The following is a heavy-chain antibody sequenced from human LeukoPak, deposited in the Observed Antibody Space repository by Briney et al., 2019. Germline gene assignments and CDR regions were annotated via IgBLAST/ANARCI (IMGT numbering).Heavy chain of an antibody. D-gene: IGHD3-10*01. CDR1: GYTFTSYD. CDR2: MNPNSGNT. V-gene: IGHV1-8*01. Sequence: ASVTVSCKASGYTFTSYDINWVRQATGQGLEWMGWMNPNSGNTGYAQKFQGRVTMTRNTSISTAYIELSSLRSEDTAVYYCARNGLLWFGELSPHNWFDPWGQGTLVTVSS. J-gene: IGHJ5*02. CDR3: ARNGLLWFGELSPHNWFDP.